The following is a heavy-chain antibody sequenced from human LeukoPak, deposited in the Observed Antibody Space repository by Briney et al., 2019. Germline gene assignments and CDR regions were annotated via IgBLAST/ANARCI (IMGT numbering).Heavy chain of an antibody. CDR1: GGSISSYY. CDR2: IYTSGTT. D-gene: IGHD3-9*01. V-gene: IGHV4-4*07. Sequence: PSETLSLTCTVSGGSISSYYWNWIRQPAGKGLEWIGRIYTSGTTNYNPSLKSRITMSVDTSKNQFSLKLTSVTAADTAVYYCARHNGFDRGYYYYMDVWGKGTTVTVSS. CDR3: ARHNGFDRGYYYYMDV. J-gene: IGHJ6*03.